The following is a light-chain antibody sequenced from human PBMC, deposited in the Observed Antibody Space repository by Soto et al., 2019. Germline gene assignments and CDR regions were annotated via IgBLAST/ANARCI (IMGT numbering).Light chain of an antibody. CDR3: QQYGSSPKT. CDR1: QGISSY. J-gene: IGKJ1*01. CDR2: AAS. V-gene: IGKV1-9*01. Sequence: IQLTQSPSSLSASVGDRVTITCRASQGISSYLAWYQQKPGKAPKLLIYAASTLQSGVPSRFSGSGSGTDFTLTISSLQPEDFAVYYCQQYGSSPKTFGQGTKVDIK.